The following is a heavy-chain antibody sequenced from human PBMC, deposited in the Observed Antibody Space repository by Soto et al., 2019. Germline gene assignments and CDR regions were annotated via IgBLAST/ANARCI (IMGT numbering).Heavy chain of an antibody. Sequence: QMQLVQSGPEVKQPGTSVKVSCKASGFTFSNSVVQWVRQTRGQRLEWIGWIVVGSGNRNYAQRFQARVTLTREMSTRTAYMELSSLRFEYTAVYYCGSGTAAAGTYYFYDMDVWGQGPAVTVSS. J-gene: IGHJ6*01. D-gene: IGHD6-13*01. CDR2: IVVGSGNR. V-gene: IGHV1-58*01. CDR1: GFTFSNSV. CDR3: GSGTAAAGTYYFYDMDV.